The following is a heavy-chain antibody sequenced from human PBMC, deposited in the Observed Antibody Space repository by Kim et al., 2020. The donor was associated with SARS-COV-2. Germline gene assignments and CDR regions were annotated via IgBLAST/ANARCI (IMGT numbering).Heavy chain of an antibody. J-gene: IGHJ4*02. D-gene: IGHD3-22*01. CDR3: AAGTGYYSPDY. Sequence: SVKVSCKASGFTFRNSAVQWVRQARGQGLEWIGWVVVGSGVKKYAQKFQERVIITMDMSTSTAYMELSSLRSEDTALYYCAAGTGYYSPDYLGQGTLVT. CDR1: GFTFRNSA. V-gene: IGHV1-58*01. CDR2: VVVGSGVK.